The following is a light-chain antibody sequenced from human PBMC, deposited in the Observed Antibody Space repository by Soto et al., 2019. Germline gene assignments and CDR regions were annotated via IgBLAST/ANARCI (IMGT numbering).Light chain of an antibody. Sequence: IQMTQSPSSMSASTGDGVTITCRASQDIYIYLAWYQQKPGGAPKVLISGASTLQSGVPSRFSGTGSGTEFTLTIRSLQAEDFATYYCQQYYSYPYTFGQGT. CDR2: GAS. V-gene: IGKV1-8*01. CDR1: QDIYIY. J-gene: IGKJ2*01. CDR3: QQYYSYPYT.